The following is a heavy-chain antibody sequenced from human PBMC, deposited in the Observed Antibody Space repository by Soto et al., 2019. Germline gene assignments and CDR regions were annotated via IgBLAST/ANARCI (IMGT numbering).Heavy chain of an antibody. CDR2: IYYSGT. Sequence: QVQLQESGPGLVKPSETLSLTCTVSGGSINSYYWSWIRQPPGKGLEWIGYIYYSGTNYSPSLKSRVTIPIDTSKTQCSLKLTSVTAADTAVYYCARLYSPYHYGPGRFVDYWGQGTLVTVSS. CDR1: GGSINSYY. J-gene: IGHJ4*02. V-gene: IGHV4-59*08. CDR3: ARLYSPYHYGPGRFVDY. D-gene: IGHD3-10*01.